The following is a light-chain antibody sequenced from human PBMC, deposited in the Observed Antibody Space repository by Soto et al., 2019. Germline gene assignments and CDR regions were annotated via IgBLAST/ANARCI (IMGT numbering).Light chain of an antibody. J-gene: IGKJ4*01. CDR2: DAS. CDR3: QQYTSYSPLT. V-gene: IGKV1-5*01. Sequence: DIQMTQSPSTLSASVGDRVTVTCRASQSIHIWLAWYQVKPGKAPKLLIYDASNLESGVPSRFSGSASGTEFTLTISSLQPDDFATYYCQQYTSYSPLTFGGGTKVDIK. CDR1: QSIHIW.